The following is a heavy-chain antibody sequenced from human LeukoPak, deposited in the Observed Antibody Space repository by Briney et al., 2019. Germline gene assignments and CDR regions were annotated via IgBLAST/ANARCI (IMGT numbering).Heavy chain of an antibody. Sequence: ASVKLSCTASGYTFTSYYMHGVRQAPGQGLEWMGIINTSGGSTSYAQNSKGRVTITRATSTSTVYMELSSLRSEDTAVYYCARDLEAVAGIWGQGTLVTVSS. V-gene: IGHV1-46*01. D-gene: IGHD6-19*01. CDR2: INTSGGST. J-gene: IGHJ4*02. CDR1: GYTFTSYY. CDR3: ARDLEAVAGI.